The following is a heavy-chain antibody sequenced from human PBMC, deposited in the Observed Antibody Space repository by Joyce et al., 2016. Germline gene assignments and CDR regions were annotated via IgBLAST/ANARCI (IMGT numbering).Heavy chain of an antibody. Sequence: EVQLLESGGGLVQPGGSLRLSCAVSGLPFSNYAMSWVRQAPGKELEWVSAISGNGDATTYADSVKGHFIISRDNSKDTLYLQMNSLRAEDTAVYYCAKSPDPANIGGYFDPWGQGTQVTVSS. D-gene: IGHD2-2*01. CDR1: GLPFSNYA. J-gene: IGHJ5*02. CDR3: AKSPDPANIGGYFDP. CDR2: ISGNGDAT. V-gene: IGHV3-23*01.